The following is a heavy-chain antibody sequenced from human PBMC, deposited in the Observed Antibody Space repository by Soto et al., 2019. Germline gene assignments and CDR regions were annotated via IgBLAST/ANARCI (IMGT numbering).Heavy chain of an antibody. CDR2: INAGNGNT. D-gene: IGHD6-19*01. J-gene: IGHJ4*02. CDR3: ARVRSSGWYYDY. V-gene: IGHV1-3*01. CDR1: GYTFTSYA. Sequence: ASVKVSCKASGYTFTSYAMHWVRQAPGQRLEWMGWINAGNGNTKYSQKFQGRVTITRDTSASTAYMELSSLRSEDTAVYYCARVRSSGWYYDYWGQGTLVTVSS.